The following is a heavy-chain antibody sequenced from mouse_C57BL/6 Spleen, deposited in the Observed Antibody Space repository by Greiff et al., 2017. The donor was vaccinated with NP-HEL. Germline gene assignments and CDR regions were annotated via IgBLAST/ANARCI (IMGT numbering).Heavy chain of an antibody. CDR1: GFSLSTFGMG. CDR3: ARIRTTVVATGGYAMDY. V-gene: IGHV8-8*01. Sequence: QVTLKECGPGILQPSQTLSLTCSFSGFSLSTFGMGVGWIRQPSGKGLEWLAHIWWDDDKYYNPALKSRLTISKDTSKNQVFLKIANVDTADTATYYCARIRTTVVATGGYAMDYWGQGTSVTVSS. J-gene: IGHJ4*01. D-gene: IGHD1-1*01. CDR2: IWWDDDK.